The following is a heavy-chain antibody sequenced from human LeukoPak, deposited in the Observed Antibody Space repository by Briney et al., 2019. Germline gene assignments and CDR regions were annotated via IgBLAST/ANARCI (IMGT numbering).Heavy chain of an antibody. J-gene: IGHJ4*02. CDR1: GYTFTGYY. CDR3: ARDRMYYYDSSGYYYLDY. V-gene: IGHV1-2*02. CDR2: INPNSGGT. Sequence: ASVKVSCKASGYTFTGYYMHWVRQAPGQGLEWIGWINPNSGGTNYAQKFQGRVTMTRDTSISTAYMELSRLRSDDTAVYYCARDRMYYYDSSGYYYLDYWGQGTLVTVSS. D-gene: IGHD3-22*01.